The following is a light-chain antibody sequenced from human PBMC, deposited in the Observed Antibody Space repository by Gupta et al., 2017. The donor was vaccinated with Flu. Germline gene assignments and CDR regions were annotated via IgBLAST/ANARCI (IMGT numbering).Light chain of an antibody. J-gene: IGLJ3*02. V-gene: IGLV1-51*02. CDR2: KYN. Sequence: VILTCSGSSSNIRNNYESSYQQLPGTAPKPLIYKYNKRPPGIPDRFSCSQSGTSATLSITVLQTGDEADSHCGAWDSTFNVYVFGGGTKVTVL. CDR1: SSNIRNNY. CDR3: GAWDSTFNVYV.